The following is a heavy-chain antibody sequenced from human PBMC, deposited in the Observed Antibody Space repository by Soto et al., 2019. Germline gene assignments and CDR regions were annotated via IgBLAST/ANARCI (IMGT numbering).Heavy chain of an antibody. D-gene: IGHD3-3*01. Sequence: GESLKISCKGSGYSFTTYWLAWVRQMPGKGLEYMGIIFPGDSDTRYSPSFQGQVTISADRSISTAYLQWTSLKASDTAIYYCARARVSTPRLEDPFDIWGQGTMVTVSS. CDR1: GYSFTTYW. CDR3: ARARVSTPRLEDPFDI. V-gene: IGHV5-51*01. CDR2: IFPGDSDT. J-gene: IGHJ3*02.